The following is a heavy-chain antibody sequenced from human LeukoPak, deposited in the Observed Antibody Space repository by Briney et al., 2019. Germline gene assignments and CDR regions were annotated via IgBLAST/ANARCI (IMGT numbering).Heavy chain of an antibody. D-gene: IGHD3-10*01. J-gene: IGHJ5*02. CDR2: INAGNGNT. CDR1: GYTFISYA. CDR3: ARVLLEFRGWFDP. V-gene: IGHV1-3*01. Sequence: ASVEVSCKASGYTFISYAIHWVRQAPGQRLEWMGLINAGNGNTKHSEKFQGRVTITRDTSANTAYMEVRSLRSEDTAVYYCARVLLEFRGWFDPWGQGTLVTVPS.